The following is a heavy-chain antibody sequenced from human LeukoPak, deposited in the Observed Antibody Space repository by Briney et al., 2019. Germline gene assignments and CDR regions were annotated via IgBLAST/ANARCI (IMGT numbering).Heavy chain of an antibody. V-gene: IGHV3-30*04. CDR3: ARGSDSSGWYWVYFDY. D-gene: IGHD6-19*01. Sequence: GGSLRLSCAASGFAFSSYAMHWVRQAPGKGLEWVAVISYDGSNKYYADSVKGRFTTSRDNSKNTLYLQMNSLRAEDTAVYYCARGSDSSGWYWVYFDYWGQGTLVTVSS. CDR2: ISYDGSNK. J-gene: IGHJ4*02. CDR1: GFAFSSYA.